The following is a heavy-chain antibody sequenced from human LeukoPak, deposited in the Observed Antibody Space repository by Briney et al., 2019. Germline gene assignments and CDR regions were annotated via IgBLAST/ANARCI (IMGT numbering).Heavy chain of an antibody. D-gene: IGHD3-22*01. CDR2: IYYSGST. J-gene: IGHJ6*02. V-gene: IGHV4-39*07. CDR1: GGSISSSSYY. CDR3: ARDYDSSGYYFNYYYYGMDV. Sequence: PSETLSLTCTVSGGSISSSSYYWGWIRQPPGKGLEWIGSIYYSGSTYYNPSLKSRVTISVDTSKNQFSLKLSSVTTADTAVYYCARDYDSSGYYFNYYYYGMDVWGQGTTVTVSS.